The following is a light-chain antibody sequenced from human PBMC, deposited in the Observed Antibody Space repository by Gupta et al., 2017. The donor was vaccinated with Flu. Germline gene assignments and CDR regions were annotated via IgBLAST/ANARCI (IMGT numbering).Light chain of an antibody. CDR3: AAWDDSLNGVV. J-gene: IGLJ2*01. CDR1: NSNIENNA. V-gene: IGLV1-36*01. CDR2: YDD. Sequence: QSVLTQPRSVSDAPGQRVAISCSGSNSNIENNAVNWYQQLPGKAPKLLIYYDDFLPSGVSGRFSGSKSGASASLAISGLQSDDEADYYCAAWDDSLNGVVFGGGTRLTVL.